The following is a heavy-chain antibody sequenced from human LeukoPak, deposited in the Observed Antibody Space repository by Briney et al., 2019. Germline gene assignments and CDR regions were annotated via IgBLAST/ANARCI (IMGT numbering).Heavy chain of an antibody. D-gene: IGHD6-13*01. V-gene: IGHV3-64*01. Sequence: GGSLRLSCAAPGFTFTTYAMHWVRQTPGRGLENVSAISTDGGGTYYASSVKGRFTISRDNSKNTLYLQMGSLRVEDMAVYYCARYSSGSCYDYWGQGTLVTVSS. CDR1: GFTFTTYA. CDR2: ISTDGGGT. J-gene: IGHJ4*02. CDR3: ARYSSGSCYDY.